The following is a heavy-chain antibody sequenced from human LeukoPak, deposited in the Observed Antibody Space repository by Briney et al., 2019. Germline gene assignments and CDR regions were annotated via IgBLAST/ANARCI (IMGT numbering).Heavy chain of an antibody. V-gene: IGHV4-34*01. J-gene: IGHJ6*02. D-gene: IGHD3-3*01. CDR1: GGSFSGYY. CDR2: INHSGST. CDR3: ARNHGGNYDFWSGYYPTINYYYYGMDV. Sequence: PSETLSLPCAVYGGSFSGYYWSWIRQPPGKGLEWIGEINHSGSTNYNPSLKSRVTISVDTSKNQFSLKLSSVTAADTAVYYCARNHGGNYDFWSGYYPTINYYYYGMDVWGQGTTVTVSS.